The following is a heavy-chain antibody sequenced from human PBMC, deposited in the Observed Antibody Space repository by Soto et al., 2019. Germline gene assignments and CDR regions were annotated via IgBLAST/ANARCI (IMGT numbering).Heavy chain of an antibody. J-gene: IGHJ6*02. CDR1: GFTFSIYD. CDR2: IGIAGET. V-gene: IGHV3-13*01. Sequence: PGGSLRLSCVASGFTFSIYDMHWVRQATGKGLEWVSAIGIAGETYYSGSVKGRFTISRENVKNSLYLQMNSLRAEDTAIYYCVREWVDTYGSHPPLGLDVWGQGTTVTVSS. D-gene: IGHD5-18*01. CDR3: VREWVDTYGSHPPLGLDV.